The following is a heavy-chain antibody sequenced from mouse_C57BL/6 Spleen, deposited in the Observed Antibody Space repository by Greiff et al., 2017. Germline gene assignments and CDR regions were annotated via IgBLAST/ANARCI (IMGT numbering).Heavy chain of an antibody. CDR3: ARHGRLFDY. D-gene: IGHD1-2*01. Sequence: EVKLVESGGGLVKPGGSLKLSCAASGFTFSDYGMHWVRQAPEKGLEWVAYISSGSSTIYYADTVKGRFTIARDNAKHTLFLQMTSLRSEDTAMYYCARHGRLFDYWGQGTTLTVSS. V-gene: IGHV5-17*01. CDR2: ISSGSSTI. CDR1: GFTFSDYG. J-gene: IGHJ2*01.